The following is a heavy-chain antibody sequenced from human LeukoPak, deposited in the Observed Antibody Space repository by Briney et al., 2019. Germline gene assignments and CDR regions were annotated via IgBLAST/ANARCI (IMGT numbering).Heavy chain of an antibody. J-gene: IGHJ6*03. CDR3: ARARIAADITLYYYYYYMDV. V-gene: IGHV4-4*07. D-gene: IGHD6-13*01. CDR2: IYTSGST. CDR1: GGSISSYY. Sequence: PSETLSLTCTVSGGSISSYYWSWIRQPAGKGLEWIGRIYTSGSTNYNPSLKSRVTMSVDTSKNQFSLKLSSVTAADTAVYYCARARIAADITLYYYYYYMDVWGKGTTVTVSS.